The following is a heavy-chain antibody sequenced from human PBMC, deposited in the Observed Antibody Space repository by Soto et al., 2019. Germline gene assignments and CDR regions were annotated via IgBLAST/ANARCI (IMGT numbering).Heavy chain of an antibody. CDR2: IFYTGTT. CDR3: ARLVVVAPVANA. J-gene: IGHJ5*02. V-gene: IGHV4-39*02. CDR1: GGSISYNSYY. D-gene: IGHD2-2*01. Sequence: SETLSLTCSVSGGSISYNSYYWGWIRQPPGKGLEWVGGIFYTGTTYYSPSLKDRVAISVDTSKNSFSLNLTSVTAADTAVYFCARLVVVAPVANAWGQGTLVTVSS.